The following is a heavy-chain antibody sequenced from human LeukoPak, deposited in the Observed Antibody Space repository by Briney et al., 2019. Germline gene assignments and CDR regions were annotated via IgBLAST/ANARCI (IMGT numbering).Heavy chain of an antibody. V-gene: IGHV1-8*01. D-gene: IGHD3-3*01. CDR2: MNPNSGNT. CDR3: ARDSEWLFQALDY. CDR1: GYTFTSYD. Sequence: GASVKVSCKASGYTFTSYDINWVRQATGQGLEWMGWMNPNSGNTGYAQKFQGRVTITRDTSASTAYMELSSLRSEDTAVYYCARDSEWLFQALDYWGQGTLVTVSS. J-gene: IGHJ4*02.